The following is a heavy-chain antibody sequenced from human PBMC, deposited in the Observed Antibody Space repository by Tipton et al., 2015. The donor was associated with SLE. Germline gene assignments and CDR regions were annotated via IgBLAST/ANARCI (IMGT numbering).Heavy chain of an antibody. D-gene: IGHD1-26*01. CDR3: ARGATHYFDY. V-gene: IGHV4-59*08. CDR2: IYYSGST. Sequence: TLSLTCTVSGGSISSYYWSWIRQPPGKGLEWIGYIYYSGSTNYNPSLKSRVTISVDTSKNQFSLKLSSVTAADTALYYCARGATHYFDYWGQGTLVTVSS. J-gene: IGHJ4*02. CDR1: GGSISSYY.